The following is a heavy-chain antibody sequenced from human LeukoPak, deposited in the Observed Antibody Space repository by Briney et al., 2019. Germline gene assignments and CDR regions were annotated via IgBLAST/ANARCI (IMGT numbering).Heavy chain of an antibody. D-gene: IGHD4-23*01. CDR1: GYTFTIYG. V-gene: IGHV1-18*01. J-gene: IGHJ4*02. CDR3: VRDTYSHGNSYFDH. Sequence: AAMNVCCKSSGYTFTIYGIGWVRQAPGQGLEWMGWISAYNGNTNYSQKLQGRVTMTTDTSTRTAYMELRSLRSDDRAVYYCVRDTYSHGNSYFDHWGQGPLVTVSS. CDR2: ISAYNGNT.